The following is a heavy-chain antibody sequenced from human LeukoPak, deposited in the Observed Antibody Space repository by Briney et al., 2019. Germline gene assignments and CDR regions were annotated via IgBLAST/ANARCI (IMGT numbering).Heavy chain of an antibody. CDR1: GGSISNSSYY. CDR3: ARDFHGWWLVHTYFDY. J-gene: IGHJ4*02. Sequence: PSETLSLTCTVSGGSISNSSYYWGWIRQPPGKGLEWIGSIYYSGSTYYNPSLKSRVIISVDTSKNQFSLKLSSVTAADTAVYYCARDFHGWWLVHTYFDYRGQGTLVTVSS. CDR2: IYYSGST. V-gene: IGHV4-39*07. D-gene: IGHD6-19*01.